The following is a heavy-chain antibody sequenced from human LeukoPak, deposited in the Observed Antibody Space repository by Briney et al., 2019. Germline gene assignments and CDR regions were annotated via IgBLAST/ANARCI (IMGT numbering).Heavy chain of an antibody. D-gene: IGHD3-22*01. J-gene: IGHJ4*02. CDR2: ISSSSSTI. V-gene: IGHV3-48*04. Sequence: GGSLRLSCAASGFTFSSSSMNWVRQAPGKGLEWISYISSSSSTIHYAESVKGRFTISRDNAKNSLYLQMNSLRAEDTAVYYCARDSHLYYYDSSGHIDYWGQGTLVTVSS. CDR3: ARDSHLYYYDSSGHIDY. CDR1: GFTFSSSS.